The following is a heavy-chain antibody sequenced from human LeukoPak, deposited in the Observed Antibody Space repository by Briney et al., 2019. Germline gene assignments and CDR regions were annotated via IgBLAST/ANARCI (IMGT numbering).Heavy chain of an antibody. CDR3: ARADYGGNSDYYYYGMDV. D-gene: IGHD4-23*01. CDR1: GYIFTNYY. Sequence: GASAKVSCKASGYIFTNYYMHWVRQAPGQGLEWMGIINPSGGSTSYAQKFQGRVTMTRDTSTSTVYMELSSLRYEDTAVYYCARADYGGNSDYYYYGMDVWGQGTTVTVSS. J-gene: IGHJ6*02. V-gene: IGHV1-46*01. CDR2: INPSGGST.